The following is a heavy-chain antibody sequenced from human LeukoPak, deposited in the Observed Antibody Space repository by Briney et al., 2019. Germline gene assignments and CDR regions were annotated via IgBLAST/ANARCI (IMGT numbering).Heavy chain of an antibody. J-gene: IGHJ4*02. CDR1: GFTFSSYR. V-gene: IGHV3-7*01. Sequence: GGSLRLSCAASGFTFSSYRMSWVRQAPGKGLEWVANIKEDGNEKYYVDSVKGRFTISRDNAKNSLHLQMNSLRAEDTAVYYCARDPYDFWSGFDYWGQGTLVTVSS. CDR2: IKEDGNEK. D-gene: IGHD3-3*01. CDR3: ARDPYDFWSGFDY.